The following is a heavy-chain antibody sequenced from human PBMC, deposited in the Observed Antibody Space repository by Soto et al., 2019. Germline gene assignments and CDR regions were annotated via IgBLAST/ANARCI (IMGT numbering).Heavy chain of an antibody. CDR3: ARDGGECSSISCYRYYHYMDV. J-gene: IGHJ6*03. Sequence: GGSLRLSCAASGFTFNNHHINWVRQAPGEGLEWVSSISSSGDYIYYADSVKGRFTISRDNAENLVFLQMNSLRADDTAVYYCARDGGECSSISCYRYYHYMDVWGKGTTVTVSS. D-gene: IGHD2-2*01. V-gene: IGHV3-21*06. CDR1: GFTFNNHH. CDR2: ISSSGDYI.